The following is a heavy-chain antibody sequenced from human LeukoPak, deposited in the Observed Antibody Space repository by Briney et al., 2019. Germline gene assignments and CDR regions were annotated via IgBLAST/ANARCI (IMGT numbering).Heavy chain of an antibody. Sequence: PGGSLRLSCAASGFTFSSYAMSWVRQAPGKGLEWVSAISGSGDSTYYADSVKGRFTISRDNSKNTLYLQMNSPRSEDTAIYYCASRLYCSNTRCRNFPFAYWGQGTLVTVSS. CDR2: ISGSGDST. CDR1: GFTFSSYA. D-gene: IGHD2-2*01. V-gene: IGHV3-23*01. J-gene: IGHJ4*02. CDR3: ASRLYCSNTRCRNFPFAY.